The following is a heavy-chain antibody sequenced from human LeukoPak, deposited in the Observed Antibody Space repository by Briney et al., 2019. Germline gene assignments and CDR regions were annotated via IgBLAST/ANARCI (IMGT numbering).Heavy chain of an antibody. V-gene: IGHV3-53*05. Sequence: PGGSLRLSCAASGFTVSSNYMTWVRQAPGKGLEWVSVLYNGGSTYYSDSVKGRFTISRDNSKNTLYLQMNSLRAEDTAVYYCAKDAAYYYDSSGFVLYWGQGTLVTVSS. J-gene: IGHJ4*02. CDR1: GFTVSSNY. CDR2: LYNGGST. CDR3: AKDAAYYYDSSGFVLY. D-gene: IGHD3-22*01.